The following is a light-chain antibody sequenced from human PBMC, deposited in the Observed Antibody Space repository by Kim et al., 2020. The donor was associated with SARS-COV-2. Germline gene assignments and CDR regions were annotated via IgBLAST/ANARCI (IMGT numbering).Light chain of an antibody. Sequence: SASVGDRVTSTCRARQSITNYLNWYQLKPGKAPKLLIYAASSLQSGVPSRFSGSGSGTEFTLTISSLQREDFATYYCQQSYRTPYTSGQGTKLEI. CDR3: QQSYRTPYT. J-gene: IGKJ2*01. V-gene: IGKV1-39*01. CDR1: QSITNY. CDR2: AAS.